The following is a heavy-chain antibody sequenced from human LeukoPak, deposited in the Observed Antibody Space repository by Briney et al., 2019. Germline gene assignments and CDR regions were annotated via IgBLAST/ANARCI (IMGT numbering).Heavy chain of an antibody. CDR3: TTDGVGVEGATYDN. J-gene: IGHJ4*02. CDR2: IESKTDGGTT. Sequence: GGSLRLSCAASGFSFSDAWMSWVRQIPGKGLEWVGRIESKTDGGTTDYAAPVKGRITISRDDSKNTLYLQMNSLKTEDTAVYYCTTDGVGVEGATYDNWGQGTLVSVSS. CDR1: GFSFSDAW. V-gene: IGHV3-15*04. D-gene: IGHD1-26*01.